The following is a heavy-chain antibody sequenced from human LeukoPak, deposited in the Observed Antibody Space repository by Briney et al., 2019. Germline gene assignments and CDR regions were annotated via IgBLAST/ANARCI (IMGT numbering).Heavy chain of an antibody. J-gene: IGHJ5*01. CDR3: AREGLTGSTNWFDS. D-gene: IGHD1-7*01. CDR2: IWDDGGTK. V-gene: IGHV3-33*01. CDR1: GFTFSSYG. Sequence: PGGSLRLSCVVSGFTFSSYGMHWVRQAPGKGLEWVAVIWDDGGTKYYSDSVKGRFTISRDNSESTLYLEMNSLRVEDTAVYYCAREGLTGSTNWFDSWGQGTLATVSS.